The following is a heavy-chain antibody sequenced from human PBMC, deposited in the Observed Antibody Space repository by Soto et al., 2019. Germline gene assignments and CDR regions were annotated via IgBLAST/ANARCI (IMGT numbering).Heavy chain of an antibody. CDR3: ARLVAATPNYYYYGMDV. CDR2: IHYSGSI. V-gene: IGHV4-30-4*01. D-gene: IGHD2-15*01. Sequence: SETLSLTCTVSGGSISTDHYHWTWIRQTPGKGLEWIGYIHYSGSIHFNPSLQSRVSMSVDTSKNLFSLKLSSVTAADTAVYYCARLVAATPNYYYYGMDVWGQGTTVTVSS. J-gene: IGHJ6*02. CDR1: GGSISTDHYH.